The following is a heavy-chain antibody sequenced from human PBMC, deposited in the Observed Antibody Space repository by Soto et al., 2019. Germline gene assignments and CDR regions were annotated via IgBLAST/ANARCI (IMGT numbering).Heavy chain of an antibody. Sequence: ASVKVSCKASGGTFSSYAISWVRQAPGQGLEWMGWINPNSGGTNYAQKFQGRVTMTRDTSISTAYMELSRLRSDDTAVYYCARARLLDHFDYWGQGTLVTVSS. CDR1: GGTFSSYA. D-gene: IGHD5-12*01. CDR3: ARARLLDHFDY. J-gene: IGHJ4*02. V-gene: IGHV1-2*02. CDR2: INPNSGGT.